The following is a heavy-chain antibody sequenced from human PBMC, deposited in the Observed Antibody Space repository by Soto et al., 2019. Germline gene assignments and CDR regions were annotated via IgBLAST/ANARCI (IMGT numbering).Heavy chain of an antibody. D-gene: IGHD2-15*01. CDR1: GGSISSTSYY. CDR3: ARHPGWGYGGNWRLRAFDI. Sequence: QLQLQESGPGLMKPSETLSLTCTVSGGSISSTSYYWGWIRQPPGKGLEWIGTIYYSGSTYFNPSLKSRVTISVDTSNNQFSLKLSSVTAADTAVYYCARHPGWGYGGNWRLRAFDIWGQGTMVTVSS. J-gene: IGHJ3*02. V-gene: IGHV4-39*01. CDR2: IYYSGST.